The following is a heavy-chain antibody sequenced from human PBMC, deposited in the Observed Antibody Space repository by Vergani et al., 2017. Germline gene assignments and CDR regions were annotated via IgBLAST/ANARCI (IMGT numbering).Heavy chain of an antibody. CDR1: GFSLSNARMG. Sequence: QVTLQESGPVLVKPTETLTLTCTVSGFSLSNARMGVSWIRQPPGKALEWLAHIFSNDEKSYSTSLKSRLTISKDTSKSQVVLTMTNMDPVDTATYYCAHRRVGGSYYTTTGFDYWGQGTLVTVSS. D-gene: IGHD1-26*01. CDR3: AHRRVGGSYYTTTGFDY. V-gene: IGHV2-26*01. J-gene: IGHJ4*02. CDR2: IFSNDEK.